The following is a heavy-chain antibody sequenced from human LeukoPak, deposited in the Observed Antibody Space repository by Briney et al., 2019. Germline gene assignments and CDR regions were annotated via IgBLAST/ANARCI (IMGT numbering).Heavy chain of an antibody. V-gene: IGHV1-46*01. CDR3: ARDDCSGGSCPMNWFDP. CDR1: GYTFTSYY. D-gene: IGHD2-15*01. J-gene: IGHJ5*02. Sequence: VASVKVSCKASGYTFTSYYMHWVRQAPGQGLEWMGIINPSGGSTSYAQKFQGRVTMTRDMSTSTVYMELSSLRSEDTAVYYCARDDCSGGSCPMNWFDPWGQGTLVTVSS. CDR2: INPSGGST.